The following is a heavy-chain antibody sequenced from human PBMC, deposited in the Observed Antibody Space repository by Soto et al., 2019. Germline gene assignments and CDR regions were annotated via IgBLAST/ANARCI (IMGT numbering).Heavy chain of an antibody. CDR1: GFTFSSYA. CDR3: AKDLETSSGWYKCFQH. J-gene: IGHJ1*01. Sequence: PGGSLRLSCAASGFTFSSYAMSWVRQAPGKGLEWVSAISGSGGSTYYADSVKGRFTISRDNSKNTLYLQMNSLRAEDTAVYYCAKDLETSSGWYKCFQHWGQGTLVTVSS. V-gene: IGHV3-23*01. D-gene: IGHD6-19*01. CDR2: ISGSGGST.